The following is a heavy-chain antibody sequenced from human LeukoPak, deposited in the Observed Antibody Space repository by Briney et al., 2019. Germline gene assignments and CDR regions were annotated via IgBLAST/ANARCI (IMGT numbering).Heavy chain of an antibody. D-gene: IGHD6-6*01. CDR1: GFTFSSYA. J-gene: IGHJ4*02. Sequence: GGSLRLSCSASGFTFSSYAMHWVRQAPGKGLEYVSAISSNGGSTYYADSVKGRFTISRDNSKNTLYLQMSSLRAEDTAVYYCVKASMAAQGGQYYFDYWGQGTLVTVSS. CDR3: VKASMAAQGGQYYFDY. V-gene: IGHV3-64D*09. CDR2: ISSNGGST.